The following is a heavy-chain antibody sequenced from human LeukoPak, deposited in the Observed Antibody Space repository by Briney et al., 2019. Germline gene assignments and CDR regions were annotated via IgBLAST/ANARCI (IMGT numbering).Heavy chain of an antibody. CDR1: GFTFSSYW. CDR3: ARGGLDV. J-gene: IGHJ6*02. V-gene: IGHV3-7*03. CDR2: INHNGNVN. Sequence: GGSLRLSCAASGFTFSSYWMNWARQAPGKGLEWVASINHNGNVNYYVDSVKGRFTISGDNAKNSLYLQMSNLRAEDTAVYFCARGGLDVWGQGATVTVSS.